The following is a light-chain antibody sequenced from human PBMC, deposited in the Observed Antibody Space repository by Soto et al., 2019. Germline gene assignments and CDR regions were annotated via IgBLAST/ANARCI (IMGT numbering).Light chain of an antibody. V-gene: IGKV3-15*01. CDR3: QHYNNLWG. J-gene: IGKJ4*01. CDR2: GAS. Sequence: EIVMTQSPATLSVSPGERVTLSCRASQSVRSNLAWYQQKPGQVPRVLICGASTRAIGIPDRFSGSGSGTEFTLTISRLQSEDFAVYYCQHYNNLWGFGGGTKVEIK. CDR1: QSVRSN.